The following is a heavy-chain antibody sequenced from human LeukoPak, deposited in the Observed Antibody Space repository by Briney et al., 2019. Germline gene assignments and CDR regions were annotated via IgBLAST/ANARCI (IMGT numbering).Heavy chain of an antibody. V-gene: IGHV3-23*01. Sequence: GGSLRLSCAASGFTLSSYAMSWVRQGPGKGLEWVSAISVSGNTYHADSVKGRFTISRDSSKNTLYLQMNSLRAGDAAVYYCAKQPPGGYYYESSGYYQYFQHWGQGTLVTVPS. CDR2: ISVSGNT. CDR1: GFTLSSYA. D-gene: IGHD3-22*01. J-gene: IGHJ1*01. CDR3: AKQPPGGYYYESSGYYQYFQH.